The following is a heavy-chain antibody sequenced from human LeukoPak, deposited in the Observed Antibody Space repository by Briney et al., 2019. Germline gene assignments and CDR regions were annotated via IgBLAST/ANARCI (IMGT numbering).Heavy chain of an antibody. V-gene: IGHV3-33*01. CDR3: ASLYDFWSGYSYGMDV. Sequence: GGSLRLSCAASGFTFSSYGMHWVRQAPGKGLEWVAVIWYDGSNKYYADSVKGRFTISRDNSKNTLYLQMNSLRAEDTAVYYCASLYDFWSGYSYGMDVWGQGTTVTVSS. CDR2: IWYDGSNK. D-gene: IGHD3-3*01. J-gene: IGHJ6*02. CDR1: GFTFSSYG.